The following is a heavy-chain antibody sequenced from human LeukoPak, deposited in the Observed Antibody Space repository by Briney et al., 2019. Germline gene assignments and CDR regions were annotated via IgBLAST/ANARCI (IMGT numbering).Heavy chain of an antibody. CDR1: GFTINRYA. V-gene: IGHV3-23*01. D-gene: IGHD4-11*01. CDR2: ITGSGGNT. CDR3: AKGPNDDSNYLFDH. Sequence: GGSLRLSCAAAGFTINRYAMSWVRKAPGKGLEWVSVITGSGGNTYHADSVKGRLTVSRDNSKNTLYLHMNSLRAEDTAVYHCAKGPNDDSNYLFDHWGQGTLVTVSS. J-gene: IGHJ5*02.